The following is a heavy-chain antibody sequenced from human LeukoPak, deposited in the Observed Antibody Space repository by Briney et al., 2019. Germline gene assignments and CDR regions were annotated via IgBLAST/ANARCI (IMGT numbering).Heavy chain of an antibody. CDR3: AKDRGYSSGWNSFFDY. V-gene: IGHV3-11*01. J-gene: IGHJ4*02. D-gene: IGHD6-19*01. CDR1: GFTFSDYY. CDR2: ISSSGSTI. Sequence: PGGSLRLSCAASGFTFSDYYMSWIRQAPGKGLEWVSYISSSGSTIYYADSVKGRFTISRDNAKNSLYLQMNSLRAEDTALYYCAKDRGYSSGWNSFFDYWGQGTLVTVSS.